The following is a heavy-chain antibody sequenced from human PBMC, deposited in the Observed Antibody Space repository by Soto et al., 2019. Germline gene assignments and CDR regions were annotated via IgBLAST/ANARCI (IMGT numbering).Heavy chain of an antibody. CDR1: GFTFSSYG. J-gene: IGHJ6*02. V-gene: IGHV3-30*18. D-gene: IGHD2-8*01. Sequence: GGSLRLSCAASGFTFSSYGMHWVRQAPGKGLEWVAVISYDGSNKYYADSVKGRFTISRDNSKNTLYLQMNSLRAEDTAVYYCAKGDILQDIVLMVYATAEYGMDVWGQGTTVTVSS. CDR2: ISYDGSNK. CDR3: AKGDILQDIVLMVYATAEYGMDV.